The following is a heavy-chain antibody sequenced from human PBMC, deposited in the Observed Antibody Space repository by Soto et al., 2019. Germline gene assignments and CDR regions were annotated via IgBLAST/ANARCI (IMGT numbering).Heavy chain of an antibody. D-gene: IGHD5-12*01. CDR2: VNNGGDST. J-gene: IGHJ6*04. V-gene: IGHV3-23*01. CDR3: AKASGRVATIAFSDV. CDR1: GFTFNNFA. Sequence: EVQLLESGGGLVQPGGSLRLSCAASGFTFNNFAMNWVRQAPGKGLEWVSAVNNGGDSTYYADSVQGRFTISRDNSENTLYLQMNSLRADDTAVYYCAKASGRVATIAFSDVWGKGTTVTVSS.